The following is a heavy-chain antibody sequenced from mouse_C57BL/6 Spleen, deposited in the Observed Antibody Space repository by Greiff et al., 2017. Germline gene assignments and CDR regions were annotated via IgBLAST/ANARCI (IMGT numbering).Heavy chain of an antibody. J-gene: IGHJ4*01. CDR2: IDPSDSET. V-gene: IGHV1-52*01. D-gene: IGHD2-5*01. Sequence: QVQLQQPGAELVRPGSSVKLSCKASGYTFTSYWMHWVKQRPIQGLEWIGNIDPSDSETHYNQKFKDKATLTVDKSSSTSYMQLSSLTSEDSAVYYCARSYSNYVDYAMDYWGQGTSVTVSS. CDR1: GYTFTSYW. CDR3: ARSYSNYVDYAMDY.